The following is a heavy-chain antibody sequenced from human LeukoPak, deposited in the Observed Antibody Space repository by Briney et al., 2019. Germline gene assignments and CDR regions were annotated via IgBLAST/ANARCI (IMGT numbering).Heavy chain of an antibody. CDR3: ARHYGSGRSYYFYGMDV. CDR1: GGSISSGGYS. CDR2: IYYSGST. J-gene: IGHJ6*02. V-gene: IGHV4-61*08. Sequence: SETLSLTCAVSGGSISSGGYSWSWIRQPPGKGLEWIGYIYYSGSTNYNPSLRSRVTISVDMSKNQFSLRLSSVTAADTAVYYCARHYGSGRSYYFYGMDVWGQGTTVTVSS. D-gene: IGHD2-15*01.